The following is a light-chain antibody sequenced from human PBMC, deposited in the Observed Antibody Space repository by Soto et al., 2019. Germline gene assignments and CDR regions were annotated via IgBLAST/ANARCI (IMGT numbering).Light chain of an antibody. CDR3: SSYTTSSTKV. Sequence: QSALTQPASVSGSPGQSITISCTGTSSDIGGYKYVSWYQHHPGNAPKLMIYEVSNRPSGVSNRFSGSKSGNTASLTISGLQAEDEGDYYCSSYTTSSTKVFGTGTKLTVL. CDR2: EVS. J-gene: IGLJ1*01. V-gene: IGLV2-14*01. CDR1: SSDIGGYKY.